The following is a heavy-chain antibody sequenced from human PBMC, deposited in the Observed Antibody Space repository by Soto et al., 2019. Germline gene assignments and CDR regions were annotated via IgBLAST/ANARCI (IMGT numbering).Heavy chain of an antibody. V-gene: IGHV4-34*01. CDR2: INHSGST. CDR3: ARDRRGYCSSTSCRRGFDY. Sequence: QVQLQQWGAGLLKPSETLSLTCAVYGGSFSGYYWSWIRQPPGKGLEWIGEINHSGSTNYNPSLKSRVTISVDTSKHQFSLKLSSVTAADTAVYYCARDRRGYCSSTSCRRGFDYWGQGTLVTVSS. J-gene: IGHJ4*02. D-gene: IGHD2-2*01. CDR1: GGSFSGYY.